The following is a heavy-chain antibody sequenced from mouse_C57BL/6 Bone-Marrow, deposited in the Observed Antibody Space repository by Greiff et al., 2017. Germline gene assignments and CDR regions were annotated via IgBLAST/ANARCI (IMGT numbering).Heavy chain of an antibody. CDR3: TRSLIYYGTNY. Sequence: EVQLQQSGAELVKPGASVKLSCTASGFNIKDYYIHWVKQRTEQGLEWIGRIDPEDGETKSAPKFQDKATITADPSSNTAYLQLSSLTSEDTAVYYCTRSLIYYGTNYWGQGTTLTVSS. J-gene: IGHJ2*01. CDR2: IDPEDGET. CDR1: GFNIKDYY. D-gene: IGHD1-1*01. V-gene: IGHV14-2*01.